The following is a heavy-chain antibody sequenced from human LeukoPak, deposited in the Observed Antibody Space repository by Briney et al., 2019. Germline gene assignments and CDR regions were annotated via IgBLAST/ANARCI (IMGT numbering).Heavy chain of an antibody. CDR1: GFTFSDYY. CDR2: ISSSGSTI. CDR3: AGTYYYDSSGYSAFDI. Sequence: GGSLRLSCAASGFTFSDYYMSWIRQAPGKGLEWVSYISSSGSTIYYAGSVKGRFTISRDNSKNTLYLQMNSLRAEDTAVYYCAGTYYYDSSGYSAFDIWGQGTMVTVSS. J-gene: IGHJ3*02. V-gene: IGHV3-11*01. D-gene: IGHD3-22*01.